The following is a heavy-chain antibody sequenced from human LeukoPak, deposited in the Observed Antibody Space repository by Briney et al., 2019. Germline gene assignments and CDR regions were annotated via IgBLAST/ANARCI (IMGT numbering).Heavy chain of an antibody. CDR2: IYYSGSAIYYNGDT. J-gene: IGHJ4*02. Sequence: SETLSLTCTVSGVSMSSYYWSWVRQPPGKGLEWIGYIYYSGSAIYYNGDTHYNPSLKSRVTISLDTSRNHFSLILGSVTAADTAIYYCVSLTRESPPRGNRDLWSGYSDYWGQGTLVTVSS. V-gene: IGHV4-59*01. D-gene: IGHD3-3*01. CDR3: VSLTRESPPRGNRDLWSGYSDY. CDR1: GVSMSSYY.